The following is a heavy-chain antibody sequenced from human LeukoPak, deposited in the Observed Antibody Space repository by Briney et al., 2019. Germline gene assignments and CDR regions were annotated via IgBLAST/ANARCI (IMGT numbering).Heavy chain of an antibody. CDR3: ASRWYRNDYYYYMDV. CDR1: GGSFSGYY. D-gene: IGHD6-13*01. CDR2: INHSGST. V-gene: IGHV4-34*01. Sequence: SETLSLTCAVYGGSFSGYYWSWIRQPPGKGLEWMGEINHSGSTNYNPSLKSRVTISVDTSKNQFSLKLSSVTAADTAVYYCASRWYRNDYYYYMDVWGKGTTVTISS. J-gene: IGHJ6*03.